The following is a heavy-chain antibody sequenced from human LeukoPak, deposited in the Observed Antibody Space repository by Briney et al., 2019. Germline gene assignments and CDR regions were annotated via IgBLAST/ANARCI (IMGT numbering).Heavy chain of an antibody. J-gene: IGHJ2*01. CDR3: ARVGDHYHWYLDV. CDR1: GFSVSTNY. V-gene: IGHV3-53*01. Sequence: GGSLRLSCEGSGFSVSTNYMNWVRQAPGKGLEWVSILYSGGSTYYAAYVKGRFTVSRDSSKNTLYLHMNSQRAEDTAVYYCARVGDHYHWYLDVWGRGTLVTASS. CDR2: LYSGGST. D-gene: IGHD3-10*01.